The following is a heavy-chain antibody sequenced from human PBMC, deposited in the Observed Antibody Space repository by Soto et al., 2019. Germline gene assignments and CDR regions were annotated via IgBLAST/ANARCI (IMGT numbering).Heavy chain of an antibody. V-gene: IGHV4-39*01. J-gene: IGHJ6*02. D-gene: IGHD6-13*01. CDR3: RRSSRYSTDV. Sequence: QLQLQESGPGLVKPSETLSLTCTVSGDSIRSSSYWGWIRQPPGKGLEWIGSIYSTGNTHYNPSLNSKVTSSLDTSTNQFSLNVISVTAADTAVYYCRRSSRYSTDVWGQGTTVTVSS. CDR1: GDSIRSSSY. CDR2: IYSTGNT.